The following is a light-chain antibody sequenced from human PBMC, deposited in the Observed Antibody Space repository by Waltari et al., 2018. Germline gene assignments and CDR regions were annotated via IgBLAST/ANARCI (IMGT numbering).Light chain of an antibody. V-gene: IGLV1-40*01. J-gene: IGLJ2*01. Sequence: QSVLTQPPSVSGAPGQSVTISCTGSSPNIGARYDVHWYQQVPGAAPKPLIYGNTSRPSGVPDRFSGLNSGTAASRAITGLQADDEADYYCQTYDSSLGVLFGGGTKLTVL. CDR3: QTYDSSLGVL. CDR1: SPNIGARYD. CDR2: GNT.